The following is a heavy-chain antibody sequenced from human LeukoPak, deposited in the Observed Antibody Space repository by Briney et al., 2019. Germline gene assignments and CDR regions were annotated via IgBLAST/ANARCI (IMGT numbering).Heavy chain of an antibody. CDR1: GGSISSYY. CDR2: IYYSGST. CDR3: ARFPGSAEYRHYYYMDV. V-gene: IGHV4-59*01. D-gene: IGHD2-15*01. Sequence: SQTLSLTCTVSGGSISSYYWSWIRQPPGKGLEWIGYIYYSGSTNYNPSLKSRVTVSVDTSKNQFSLKLSSVTAADTAVYYCARFPGSAEYRHYYYMDVWGKGTTVTVSS. J-gene: IGHJ6*03.